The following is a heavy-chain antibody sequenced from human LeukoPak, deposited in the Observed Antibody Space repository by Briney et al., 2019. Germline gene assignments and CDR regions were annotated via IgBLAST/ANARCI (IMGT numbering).Heavy chain of an antibody. Sequence: PGGSLRLSCAAAGFTFSSYAMNWVRQAPGKGLEWVSVISGSGGSTYYADSVKGRFTISRDNSKNTLYLQMNSLRAEDTAVYYCAKSGEYYDILTGYYPIYYFDYWGQGTLVTVSS. J-gene: IGHJ4*02. V-gene: IGHV3-23*01. CDR2: ISGSGGST. CDR3: AKSGEYYDILTGYYPIYYFDY. CDR1: GFTFSSYA. D-gene: IGHD3-9*01.